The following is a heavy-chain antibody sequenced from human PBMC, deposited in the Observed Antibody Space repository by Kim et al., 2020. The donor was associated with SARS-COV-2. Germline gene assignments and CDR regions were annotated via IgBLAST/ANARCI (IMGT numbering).Heavy chain of an antibody. V-gene: IGHV4-34*01. CDR3: ATKNTIAAAPFDY. D-gene: IGHD6-13*01. Sequence: YNPSLKSRVTISVDTSKNQFSLKLSSVTAADTAVYYCATKNTIAAAPFDYWGQGTLVTVSS. J-gene: IGHJ4*02.